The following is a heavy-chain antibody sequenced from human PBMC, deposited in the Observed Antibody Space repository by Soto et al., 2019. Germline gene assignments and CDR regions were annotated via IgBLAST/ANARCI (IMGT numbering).Heavy chain of an antibody. V-gene: IGHV3-53*01. J-gene: IGHJ6*02. CDR2: IYSGGST. CDR3: ARDRYYGSGIYGMDV. Sequence: GGSLRLSCAASGFTVSSNYMSWVRQAPGKGLEWVSVIYSGGSTYYADSVKGRFTISRDNSKNTLNLQMNSLRAEDTAVYYCARDRYYGSGIYGMDVWGQGTTVTVSS. CDR1: GFTVSSNY. D-gene: IGHD3-10*01.